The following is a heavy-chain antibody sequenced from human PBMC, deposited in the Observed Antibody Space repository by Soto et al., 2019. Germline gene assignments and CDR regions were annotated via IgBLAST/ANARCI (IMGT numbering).Heavy chain of an antibody. D-gene: IGHD2-8*01. CDR3: ARGYCANGVCSRPY. CDR2: ISQSRSPK. CDR1: GLTFSNAW. V-gene: IGHV3-48*01. Sequence: GGSLRLSCAASGLTFSNAWMSWVRQAPGKGLEWVSNISQSRSPKYYADSVKGRFTISRDNAKNSLFLQMNSLRAEDTSVYYCARGYCANGVCSRPYWGQGTLVT. J-gene: IGHJ4*02.